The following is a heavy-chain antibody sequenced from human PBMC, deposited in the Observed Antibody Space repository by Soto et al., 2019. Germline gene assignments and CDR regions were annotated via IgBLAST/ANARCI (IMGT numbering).Heavy chain of an antibody. V-gene: IGHV1-8*02. CDR1: GNNFFNYD. CDR3: AKVSRRGSAIDFDY. D-gene: IGHD3-10*01. CDR2: VNPNNGDT. J-gene: IGHJ4*02. Sequence: QVQLVQSGAELKKPGASVKISCKASGNNFFNYDMNWVRQATGQGPEWIGWVNPNNGDTGYGVRFPGRVTLTTDISTTAAYMELTSLPLDDTAIYYCAKVSRRGSAIDFDYWGQGTPIPVSS.